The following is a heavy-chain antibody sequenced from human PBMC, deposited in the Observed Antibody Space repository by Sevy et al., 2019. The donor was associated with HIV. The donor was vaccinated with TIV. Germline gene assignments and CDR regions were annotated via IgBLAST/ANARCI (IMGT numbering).Heavy chain of an antibody. CDR2: FDPEDGER. CDR1: GYTLTQLS. V-gene: IGHV1-24*01. Sequence: ASVKVSCKVSGYTLTQLSMHWVRQAPGKGLEWLGSFDPEDGERINAQKFQGRFTMTEETSTDTAYMELSSLRSEDTAIYYCATGREYYEGNSGYFDYWGQGTLVTVSS. D-gene: IGHD3-3*01. J-gene: IGHJ4*02. CDR3: ATGREYYEGNSGYFDY.